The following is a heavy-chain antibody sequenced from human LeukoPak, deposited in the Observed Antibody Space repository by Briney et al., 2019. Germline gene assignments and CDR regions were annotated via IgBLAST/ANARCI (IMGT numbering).Heavy chain of an antibody. V-gene: IGHV4-4*02. D-gene: IGHD1-7*01. CDR3: ARDRRGSRGNYYFDY. CDR1: GGSISSSSNW. CDR2: IYHSGST. Sequence: SETLSLTCAVSGGSISSSSNWWSWVRQPPGKGLEWIGEIYHSGSTYYNPSLKSRVTLSVDMSKNQFSLNLSSVTAADTAVYYCARDRRGSRGNYYFDYWGQGTLVTVSS. J-gene: IGHJ4*02.